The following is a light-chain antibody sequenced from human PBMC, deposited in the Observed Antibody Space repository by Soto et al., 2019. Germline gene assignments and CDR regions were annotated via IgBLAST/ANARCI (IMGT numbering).Light chain of an antibody. CDR3: QQYGSSSFT. CDR1: QSVSSSY. V-gene: IGKV3-20*01. Sequence: EIVLTQSPGTLFLSPGEIATLSCRASQSVSSSYLAWYQQKPGQAPRLLIYGASSRATGIPDRFSGSGSGTDFALTLSRLEPEDFAVYYCQQYGSSSFTICTVTKVDIK. J-gene: IGKJ3*01. CDR2: GAS.